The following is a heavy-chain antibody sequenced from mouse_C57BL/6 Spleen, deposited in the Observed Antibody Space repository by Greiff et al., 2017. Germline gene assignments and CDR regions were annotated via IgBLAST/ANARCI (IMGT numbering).Heavy chain of an antibody. Sequence: QVQLQQPGAELVKPGASVKLSCKASGYTFTSYWMQWVKQRPGQGLEWIGEIDPSDSDTNYNQKFKGKATLTLDTSSSTAYMQLSSLTSEDSAVYYCARRDTVVSRYFDVWGTGTTVTVSS. CDR3: ARRDTVVSRYFDV. CDR2: IDPSDSDT. J-gene: IGHJ1*03. V-gene: IGHV1-50*01. CDR1: GYTFTSYW. D-gene: IGHD1-1*01.